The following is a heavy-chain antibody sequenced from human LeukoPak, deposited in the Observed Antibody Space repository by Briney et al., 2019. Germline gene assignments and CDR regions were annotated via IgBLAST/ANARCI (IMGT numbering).Heavy chain of an antibody. D-gene: IGHD2-15*01. CDR2: SSSSGSTI. J-gene: IGHJ4*02. Sequence: GGSLRLSCAASGFTFSSYRMNWVRQAPGKGLEWVSYSSSSGSTISYADSVKGRFTISRDNAKNSLYLQMNSLRAEDTAVYYCVRSRYCSVGRCYSDYWGQGTLVTVSS. CDR1: GFTFSSYR. V-gene: IGHV3-48*01. CDR3: VRSRYCSVGRCYSDY.